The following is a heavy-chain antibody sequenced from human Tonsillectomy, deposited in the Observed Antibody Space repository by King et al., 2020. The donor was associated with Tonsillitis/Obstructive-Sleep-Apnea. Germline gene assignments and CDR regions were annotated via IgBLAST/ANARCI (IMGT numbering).Heavy chain of an antibody. V-gene: IGHV4-34*01. CDR1: GGSFSGSY. Sequence: VQLQQWGAGLLKPSETLSLTCAVYGGSFSGSYWSWIRQPPGKGLEWIGVMNHSVGTNYNPSLKIRVAISLDTSKNQFSLKLTSVTAADTAVYYCARDKIVVLSVAIPSYFDYWGQGTLVTVSS. J-gene: IGHJ4*02. CDR2: MNHSVGT. D-gene: IGHD2-2*01. CDR3: ARDKIVVLSVAIPSYFDY.